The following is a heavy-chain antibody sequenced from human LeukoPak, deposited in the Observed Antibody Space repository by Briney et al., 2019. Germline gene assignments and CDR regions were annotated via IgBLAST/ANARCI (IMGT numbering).Heavy chain of an antibody. J-gene: IGHJ4*02. CDR3: AKDRWALRGIVVVIKGTYFDY. V-gene: IGHV3-11*01. CDR1: GFTFSDYY. Sequence: PGGSLRLSCAASGFTFSDYYMSWIRQAPGKGLEWVSYISSSGSTIYYADSVKGRFTISRDNSKNTLYLQMNSLRAEDTAVYYCAKDRWALRGIVVVIKGTYFDYWGQGTLVTVSS. D-gene: IGHD3-22*01. CDR2: ISSSGSTI.